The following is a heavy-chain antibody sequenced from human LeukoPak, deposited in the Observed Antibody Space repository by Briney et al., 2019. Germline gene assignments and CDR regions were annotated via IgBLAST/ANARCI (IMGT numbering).Heavy chain of an antibody. D-gene: IGHD3-22*01. CDR1: GFTFSNFG. Sequence: GGSLRLSCAASGFTFSNFGMHWVRQAPGKGLEWVAVIWYDGTNKYYADSVKGRFTISRDNSKNTLYLQMNSLRVEDTAVYYCARVVENYYDSSGYPDAFEIWGQGTMVTVSS. V-gene: IGHV3-33*01. CDR3: ARVVENYYDSSGYPDAFEI. J-gene: IGHJ3*02. CDR2: IWYDGTNK.